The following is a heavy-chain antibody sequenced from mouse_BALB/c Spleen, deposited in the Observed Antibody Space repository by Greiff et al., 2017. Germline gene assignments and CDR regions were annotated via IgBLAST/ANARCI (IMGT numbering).Heavy chain of an antibody. CDR1: GFTFSSYT. CDR2: ISSGGGNT. J-gene: IGHJ1*01. Sequence: EVKLVESGGGLVKPGGSLKLSCAASGFTFSSYTMSWVRQTPEKRLEWVATISSGGGNTYYPDSVKGRFTISRDNAKNNLYLQMSSLRSEDTALYYCARSITTVVDWYFDVWGAGTTVTVSS. CDR3: ARSITTVVDWYFDV. V-gene: IGHV5-9*03. D-gene: IGHD1-1*01.